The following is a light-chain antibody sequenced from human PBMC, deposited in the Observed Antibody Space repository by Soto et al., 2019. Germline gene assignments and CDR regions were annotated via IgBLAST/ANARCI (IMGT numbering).Light chain of an antibody. J-gene: IGLJ1*01. CDR3: QSYDSSLSGYNYV. V-gene: IGLV1-40*01. CDR1: SSNIWAGYD. Sequence: QSVLTQPPSVSGAPGQRVTISCTGSSSNIWAGYDVHWYQQLPGTAPKLLIYGNSNRPSGVPDRFSGSKSGTSASLAITGLQAEDEADYYCQSYDSSLSGYNYVFGTGTKLTVL. CDR2: GNS.